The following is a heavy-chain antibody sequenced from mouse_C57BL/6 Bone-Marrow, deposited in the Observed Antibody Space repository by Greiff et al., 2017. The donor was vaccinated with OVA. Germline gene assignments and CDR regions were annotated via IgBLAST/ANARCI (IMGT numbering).Heavy chain of an antibody. V-gene: IGHV12-3*01. CDR3: AGDRCGLFFAY. CDR1: GFPITSGYY. Sequence: VQLVESGPGLVKPSQSLFLTCSITGFPITSGYYWIWIRQSPGKPLEWMGYITHSGETFYNPSLQSPISITRETSKNQFFLQLNSVTTEDTARYYCAGDRCGLFFAYWGQGTLVTVSA. J-gene: IGHJ3*01. CDR2: ITHSGET.